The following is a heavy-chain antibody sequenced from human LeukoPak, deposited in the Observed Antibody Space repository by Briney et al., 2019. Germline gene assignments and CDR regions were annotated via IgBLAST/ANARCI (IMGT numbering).Heavy chain of an antibody. CDR1: GFTFSSPA. D-gene: IGHD6-13*01. CDR2: ISSSGDST. CDR3: AKEGSSSWLYYLDY. J-gene: IGHJ4*02. V-gene: IGHV3-23*01. Sequence: GGSLRLSCAASGFTFSSPAMSWVRQAPGKGLEWVSGISSSGDSTYYAGSVKGRFTISRDNSKNTLYLQMNSLRAEDTAVYYCAKEGSSSWLYYLDYWGQGSLVTVSS.